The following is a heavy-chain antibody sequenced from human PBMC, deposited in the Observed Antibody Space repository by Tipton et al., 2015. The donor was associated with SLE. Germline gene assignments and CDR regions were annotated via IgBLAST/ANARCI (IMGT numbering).Heavy chain of an antibody. CDR2: IPYDETNK. CDR3: AGQLVPYYYGMDV. D-gene: IGHD6-6*01. CDR1: GFTFGSCA. J-gene: IGHJ6*02. Sequence: SLRLSCAASGFTFGSCAFHWVRQAPGKGLEWVAVIPYDETNKYYADSVKGRFTISRDNSKNTLYLQMNSLRGEDTAVYYCAGQLVPYYYGMDVWGQGTTVTVSS. V-gene: IGHV3-30-3*01.